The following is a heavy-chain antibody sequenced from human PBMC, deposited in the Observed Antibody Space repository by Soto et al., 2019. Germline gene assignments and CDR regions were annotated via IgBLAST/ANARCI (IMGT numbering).Heavy chain of an antibody. J-gene: IGHJ4*02. Sequence: QVQLVESGGGVVQPGRSLRLSCAASGFTFSSYGMHWVRQAPGKGLEWVAVIWYDGSNKYYADSVKGRFTISRDNSKNTLYLQMNSLRAEDTAVYYCARDPGSEVTAPYYWCQGTLVTVSS. D-gene: IGHD2-21*02. V-gene: IGHV3-33*01. CDR1: GFTFSSYG. CDR3: ARDPGSEVTAPYY. CDR2: IWYDGSNK.